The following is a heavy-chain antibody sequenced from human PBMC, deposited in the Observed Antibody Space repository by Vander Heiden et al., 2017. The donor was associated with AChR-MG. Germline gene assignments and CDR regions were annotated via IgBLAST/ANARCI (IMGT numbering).Heavy chain of an antibody. V-gene: IGHV3-23*01. CDR1: GFTFSSYA. J-gene: IGHJ6*02. CDR2: ISGSGGST. CDR3: ATFPNWNDVVYYYYGMDV. Sequence: EVQLLESGGGLVQPGGSLRLSCAASGFTFSSYAMSWVRQAPGKGLEWVSAISGSGGSTYYADSVKGRFTISRDNSKNTLYLQMNSLRAEDTAVYYCATFPNWNDVVYYYYGMDVWGQGTTVTVSS. D-gene: IGHD1-20*01.